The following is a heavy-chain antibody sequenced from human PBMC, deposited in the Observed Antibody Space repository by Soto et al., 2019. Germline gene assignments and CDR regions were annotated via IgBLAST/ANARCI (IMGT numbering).Heavy chain of an antibody. CDR3: ARESGDWPLNWFDP. Sequence: GGSLRLSCTASGFNFSNHWMHWVRQRPGEGLVWVSRITSDGKSKAYAESVKGRFAISRDNAKNTLYLQMNGLTAEDTAVYYCARESGDWPLNWFDPWGLGTLVTVSS. D-gene: IGHD2-21*02. V-gene: IGHV3-74*01. J-gene: IGHJ5*02. CDR2: ITSDGKSK. CDR1: GFNFSNHW.